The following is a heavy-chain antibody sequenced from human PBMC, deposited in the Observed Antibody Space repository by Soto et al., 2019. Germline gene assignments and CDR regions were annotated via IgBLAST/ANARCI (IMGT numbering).Heavy chain of an antibody. J-gene: IGHJ6*02. CDR2: IKQDGSEK. D-gene: IGHD7-27*01. CDR1: GFTFSSYW. V-gene: IGHV3-7*05. CDR3: ARDLPGGDGGEMERRDYYYGMDV. Sequence: GGSLRLSCAASGFTFSSYWMSWVRQAPGKGLEWVANIKQDGSEKYYVDSVKGRFTISRDNAKNSLYLQMNSLRAEDTAVYYCARDLPGGDGGEMERRDYYYGMDVWGQGTTVTVSS.